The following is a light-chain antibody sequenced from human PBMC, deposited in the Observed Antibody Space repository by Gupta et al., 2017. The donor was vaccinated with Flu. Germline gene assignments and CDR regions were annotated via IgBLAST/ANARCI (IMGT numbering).Light chain of an antibody. CDR2: DPS. Sequence: QAVVTQEPSLTLSPGGTVTLTCGSSTGAVTSGHYPYWFQQKPGQSPRTLIYDPSNKHSWTPSRFSGSLLGGKAALPLSGAQPEDEAEYYCLLSYSGARPMVFGGGTKLTVL. J-gene: IGLJ3*02. CDR1: TGAVTSGHY. CDR3: LLSYSGARPMV. V-gene: IGLV7-46*01.